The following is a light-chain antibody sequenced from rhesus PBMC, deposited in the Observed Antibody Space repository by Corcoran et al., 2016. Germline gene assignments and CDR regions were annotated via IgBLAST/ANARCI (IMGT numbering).Light chain of an antibody. V-gene: IGKV3-42*01. CDR3: QQEYSWPWT. Sequence: EIVMTQSPATLSLSPGERATLSCRASQSVSSSLAWYQQKPGQAPKLLIYGASSRATGIPDRFSGSGSGTEVTRPISSLEPEDVGVYYCQQEYSWPWTFGQGTKVEIK. CDR1: QSVSSS. CDR2: GAS. J-gene: IGKJ1*01.